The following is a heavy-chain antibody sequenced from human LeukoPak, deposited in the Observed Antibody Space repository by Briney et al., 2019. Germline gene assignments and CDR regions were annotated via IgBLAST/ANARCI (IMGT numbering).Heavy chain of an antibody. CDR2: IHSSGST. D-gene: IGHD3-10*01. CDR1: GGSISSYY. J-gene: IGHJ4*02. CDR3: ATGSGNYYNRAFDY. Sequence: SETLSLTCTVSGGSISSYYWSWIRQPPGRGLEWIGYIHSSGSTHFNPSLKSRVTISEDTSKNQFSLRLTSVTAADTALYYCATGSGNYYNRAFDYWGQGTLVTVSS. V-gene: IGHV4-59*01.